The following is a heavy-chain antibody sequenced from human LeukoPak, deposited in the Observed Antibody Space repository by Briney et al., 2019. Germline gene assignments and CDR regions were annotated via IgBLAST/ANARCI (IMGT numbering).Heavy chain of an antibody. V-gene: IGHV3-30*02. CDR3: ARNQKKAFDI. Sequence: GGSLRLSCAASGFTFSNYGMHWVRQTPGKGLEWVSFIRNDESNKYYTDSVKGRFTISRDNSKNTLYLQMGSLRAEDMAVYYCARNQKKAFDIWGQGTMVTVSS. CDR2: IRNDESNK. CDR1: GFTFSNYG. D-gene: IGHD1-14*01. J-gene: IGHJ3*02.